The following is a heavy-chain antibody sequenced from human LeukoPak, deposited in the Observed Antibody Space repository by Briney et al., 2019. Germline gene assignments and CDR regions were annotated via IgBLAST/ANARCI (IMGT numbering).Heavy chain of an antibody. D-gene: IGHD2-2*01. V-gene: IGHV3-23*01. Sequence: GGSLRLSCAASGFTFSSYAMSWVRQAPGKGLEWVSAISGSGGSTNYADSVKGRFTISRDNSKNTLYLQMNSLRAEDTAVYYCAKRSCSSTSCSYFDYWDQGTLVTVSA. J-gene: IGHJ4*02. CDR1: GFTFSSYA. CDR3: AKRSCSSTSCSYFDY. CDR2: ISGSGGST.